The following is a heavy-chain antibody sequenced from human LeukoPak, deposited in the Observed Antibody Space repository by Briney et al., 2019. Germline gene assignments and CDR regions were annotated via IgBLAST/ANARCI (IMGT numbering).Heavy chain of an antibody. CDR1: GCTFSSYG. CDR2: ISYDGSNK. CDR3: AKDKAVVVRYYFDY. V-gene: IGHV3-30*18. D-gene: IGHD2-21*01. Sequence: GSSLRLSCAASGCTFSSYGMHWVRQAPGKGLEWVAVISYDGSNKYYADSVKGRVTISRDNSKNTLYLQMNSLRAEDTAVYYCAKDKAVVVRYYFDYWGQGTLVTVSS. J-gene: IGHJ4*02.